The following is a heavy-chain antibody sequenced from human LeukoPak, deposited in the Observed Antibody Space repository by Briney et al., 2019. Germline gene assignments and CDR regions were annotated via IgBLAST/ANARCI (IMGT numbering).Heavy chain of an antibody. Sequence: SETLSLTCAVYGGSFSGYYWSWIRQPPGKGRVWMGEINHSGNTNSNPAFTSRVPRSVDTSKTPYSLTLSSVTAADTAVYYCARGRGSSWSRVRYGFDPWGQGTLVTVSS. D-gene: IGHD6-13*01. CDR2: INHSGNT. CDR3: ARGRGSSWSRVRYGFDP. CDR1: GGSFSGYY. J-gene: IGHJ5*02. V-gene: IGHV4-34*01.